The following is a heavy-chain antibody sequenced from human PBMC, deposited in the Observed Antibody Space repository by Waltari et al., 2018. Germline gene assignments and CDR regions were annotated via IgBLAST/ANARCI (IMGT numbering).Heavy chain of an antibody. V-gene: IGHV1-24*01. D-gene: IGHD2-15*01. Sequence: QVQLVQSGAEVKKPGASVKVSCRVSGYSLTESALHWVRPAPGKGLEWLGGFDPEYGEAVDAQEFQGRVTMTEDTSKDTAYMELSSLTYEDTAVYYCTRDRVGYCSGGTCYSRWFDPWGQGTLVTVSS. J-gene: IGHJ5*02. CDR2: FDPEYGEA. CDR3: TRDRVGYCSGGTCYSRWFDP. CDR1: GYSLTESA.